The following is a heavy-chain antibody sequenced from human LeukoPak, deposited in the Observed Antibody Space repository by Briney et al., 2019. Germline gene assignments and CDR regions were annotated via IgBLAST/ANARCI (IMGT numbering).Heavy chain of an antibody. CDR2: IYYSGST. V-gene: IGHV4-59*01. Sequence: PSETLSLTCTVSGGSISSYYWSWIRQPPGKGLEWIGYIYYSGSTNYNPSLKSRVTISVDTSKNQLSLKLSSVTAADTAVYYCARSCGGDCPFDYWGQGTLVTVSS. CDR3: ARSCGGDCPFDY. D-gene: IGHD2-21*01. J-gene: IGHJ4*02. CDR1: GGSISSYY.